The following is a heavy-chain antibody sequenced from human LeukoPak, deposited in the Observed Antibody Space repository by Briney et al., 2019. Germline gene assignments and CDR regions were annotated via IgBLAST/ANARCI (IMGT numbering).Heavy chain of an antibody. J-gene: IGHJ2*01. Sequence: PSETLSLTCAVYGGSFSGYYWSWIRRPPGKGLEWIGEINHSGSTNYNPSLKSRVTISVDTSKNQFSLKLSSVTAADTAVYYCARAEGSWPYPFDLWGRGTLVTVSS. V-gene: IGHV4-34*01. D-gene: IGHD6-13*01. CDR1: GGSFSGYY. CDR3: ARAEGSWPYPFDL. CDR2: INHSGST.